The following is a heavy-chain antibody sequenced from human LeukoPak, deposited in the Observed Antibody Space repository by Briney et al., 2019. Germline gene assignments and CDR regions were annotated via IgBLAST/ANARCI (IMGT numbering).Heavy chain of an antibody. J-gene: IGHJ4*02. V-gene: IGHV4-59*08. CDR2: IYYSGST. Sequence: PSDTLSLTCTVSGGSISSYYWSWIRPPPAKGLEWIGYIYYSGSTNYNPSLKSRVTISVDTSKTQCSLKLSSVTAADTAVYYCARRGSSWLYYFDYWGQGTLVTVSS. CDR3: ARRGSSWLYYFDY. D-gene: IGHD6-13*01. CDR1: GGSISSYY.